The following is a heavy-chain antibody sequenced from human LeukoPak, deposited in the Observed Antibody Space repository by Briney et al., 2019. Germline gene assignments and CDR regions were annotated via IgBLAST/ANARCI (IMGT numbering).Heavy chain of an antibody. V-gene: IGHV4-59*01. J-gene: IGHJ4*02. CDR1: GGSISSYY. Sequence: SETLSLTCTVSGGSISSYYWSWIRQPPGKGLEWIGYIYYSGSTNYNPSLKSRVTISVDTSKNQFSLKLSSVTAADTVVYYCARGRQQLVYWGQGTLVTVSS. CDR3: ARGRQQLVY. D-gene: IGHD6-13*01. CDR2: IYYSGST.